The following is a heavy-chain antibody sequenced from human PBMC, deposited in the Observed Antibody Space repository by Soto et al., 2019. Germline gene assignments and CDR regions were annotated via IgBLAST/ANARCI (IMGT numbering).Heavy chain of an antibody. J-gene: IGHJ4*02. CDR2: IYYSGST. CDR1: GDSITSYY. D-gene: IGHD6-13*01. Sequence: PSETLSLTCTVSGDSITSYYWSWIRQPPGKGLEWIGYIYYSGSTNSNPSLKSRVTISVDTSKNQFSLMLGSVTAVDTAVYYCARGAATDPFDYWGQGTLVTVSS. CDR3: ARGAATDPFDY. V-gene: IGHV4-59*01.